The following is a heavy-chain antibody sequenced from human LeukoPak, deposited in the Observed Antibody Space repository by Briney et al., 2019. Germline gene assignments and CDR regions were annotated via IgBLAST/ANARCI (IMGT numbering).Heavy chain of an antibody. J-gene: IGHJ4*02. CDR2: IYSGGTT. D-gene: IGHD2-21*01. CDR1: GFTVSSNY. CDR3: ARVPEHRGFFDY. Sequence: GGSLRLSCAASGFTVSSNYMSWVRQAPGKGLEWVSVIYSGGTTYYADSVKGRFTISRDDSRNTLYLQMNSLRAEDTAVYYCARVPEHRGFFDYWGRGTLVTVSS. V-gene: IGHV3-66*01.